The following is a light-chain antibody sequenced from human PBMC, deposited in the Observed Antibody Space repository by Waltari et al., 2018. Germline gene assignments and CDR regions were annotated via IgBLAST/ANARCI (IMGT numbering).Light chain of an antibody. CDR1: QSVLSSSNNKNY. CDR2: WAS. J-gene: IGKJ2*01. Sequence: DIVMTQSPDSLAVSLGERATINCKSSQSVLSSSNNKNYLGWYQQKQGQPPKLLISWASTRESGVPDRFSGSGSGTDFTLTISSLQAEDVAIYYCQQCYSSPYTFGQGTKLEIK. CDR3: QQCYSSPYT. V-gene: IGKV4-1*01.